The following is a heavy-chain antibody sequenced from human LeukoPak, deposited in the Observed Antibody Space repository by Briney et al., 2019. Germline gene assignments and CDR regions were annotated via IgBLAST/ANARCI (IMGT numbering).Heavy chain of an antibody. J-gene: IGHJ6*02. D-gene: IGHD2-2*02. CDR1: GFTFDDYA. CDR3: ALVPAAIRGYYYYGMDV. CDR2: ISWSSGSI. V-gene: IGHV3-9*01. Sequence: GGSLRLSCAASGFTFDDYAMHWVRQAPGKGLEWVSGISWSSGSIGYADSVKGRFTISRDNAKNSLYLQMNSLRAEDTALYYCALVPAAIRGYYYYGMDVWGQGTTVTVSS.